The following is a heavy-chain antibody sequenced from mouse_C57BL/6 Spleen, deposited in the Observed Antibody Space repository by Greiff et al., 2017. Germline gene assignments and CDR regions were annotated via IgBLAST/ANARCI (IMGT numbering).Heavy chain of an antibody. J-gene: IGHJ1*03. D-gene: IGHD1-1*01. V-gene: IGHV1-64*01. CDR3: ASPRSTTVVAHWYFDV. CDR2: IHPNRGST. Sequence: QVQLQQSGAELVKPGASVKLSCKASGYTFTSYWMHWVKQRPGQGLEWIGMIHPNRGSTNYNEKFKSKATLTVDKSSSTAYMQLSSLTSEDSAVYYCASPRSTTVVAHWYFDVWGTGTTVTVSS. CDR1: GYTFTSYW.